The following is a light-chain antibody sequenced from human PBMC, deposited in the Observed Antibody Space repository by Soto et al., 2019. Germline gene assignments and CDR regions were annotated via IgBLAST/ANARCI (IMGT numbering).Light chain of an antibody. CDR2: WAS. CDR1: QSVLSSSNNQNH. CDR3: QQYYTTPLT. V-gene: IGKV4-1*01. J-gene: IGKJ4*01. Sequence: DIVMTQSPDSLAVSLGDRSTINCNSSQSVLSSSNNQNHLAWYQQKPGQPPRLLIYWASTRESGVPDRFSGGGSGTDFTLTISSLQAEDVAVYYCQQYYTTPLTFGGGTKVDIK.